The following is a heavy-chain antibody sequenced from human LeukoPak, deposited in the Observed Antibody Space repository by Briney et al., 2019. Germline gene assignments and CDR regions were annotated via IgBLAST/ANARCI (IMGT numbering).Heavy chain of an antibody. Sequence: GGSLRLSCEASGVTFSSDWMTWVRQAPGKGLEWVANMNEDGSAKYYADSVKGRFTISSDNAKNSLYLQMNSLRVEDTAVYYCATGVGNTWGQGTLVTVSS. V-gene: IGHV3-7*01. CDR1: GVTFSSDW. CDR2: MNEDGSAK. CDR3: ATGVGNT. D-gene: IGHD5/OR15-5a*01. J-gene: IGHJ5*02.